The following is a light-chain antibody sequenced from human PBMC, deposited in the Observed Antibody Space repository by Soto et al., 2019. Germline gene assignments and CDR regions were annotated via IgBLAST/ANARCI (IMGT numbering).Light chain of an antibody. J-gene: IGLJ1*01. CDR2: EVS. Sequence: QSVLTQPASVSGSPGQSITISCTGTSSDVGAYDYASWYQQHPDKAPKLMIYEVSNRPSGVSNRFSGSKSVNTATLTISGLQADDEADYYCSSYTSSSTRVFGTGTKLTVL. CDR1: SSDVGAYDY. V-gene: IGLV2-14*03. CDR3: SSYTSSSTRV.